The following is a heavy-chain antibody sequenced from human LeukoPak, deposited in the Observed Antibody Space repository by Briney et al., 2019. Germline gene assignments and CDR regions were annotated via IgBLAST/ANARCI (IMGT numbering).Heavy chain of an antibody. CDR1: GGSISSNTHY. CDR3: ASTNPFRRDGYNSGFDI. J-gene: IGHJ3*02. CDR2: IFHTGST. Sequence: PSETLSLTCTVSGGSISSNTHYWGWLRQPPGKGLEWIGNIFHTGSTYYNPSLKSRVTISVDTSKNQFSLKLSSVTAADTAVYYCASTNPFRRDGYNSGFDIWGQGTMVTVSS. D-gene: IGHD5-24*01. V-gene: IGHV4-39*07.